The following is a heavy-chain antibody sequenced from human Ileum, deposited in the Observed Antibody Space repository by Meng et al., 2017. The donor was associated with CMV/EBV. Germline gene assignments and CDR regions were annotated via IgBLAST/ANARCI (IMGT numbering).Heavy chain of an antibody. CDR1: GDPISRGRYY. V-gene: IGHV4-30-4*08. J-gene: IGHJ4*02. CDR3: ATRAPDTGGHYYGVFDF. D-gene: IGHD3-22*01. CDR2: IYYSGST. Sequence: QQLAPGLVKLPHTLSLTCRVSGDPISRGRYYWSCIRQSPGYGLELIGYIYYSGSTSYNPSLKSRVTLSRDTSKSQFSLKLCSVMAKDTALYYCATRAPDTGGHYYGVFDFWGQGTLVTVSS.